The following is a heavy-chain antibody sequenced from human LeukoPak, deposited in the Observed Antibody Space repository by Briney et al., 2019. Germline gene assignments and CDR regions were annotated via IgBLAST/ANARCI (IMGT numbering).Heavy chain of an antibody. D-gene: IGHD2-15*01. CDR2: IHYSGST. CDR3: ARVSLSGYCSGASCYFDY. J-gene: IGHJ4*01. Sequence: SETLSLTCTVSGDSISNHYWSWLRQPPGKGLECIGVIHYSGSTNYNPSVKSRVTISVDTPKNQFSLKLNSVTAADTAVYFCARVSLSGYCSGASCYFDYWGHGTLVTVSS. V-gene: IGHV4-59*11. CDR1: GDSISNHY.